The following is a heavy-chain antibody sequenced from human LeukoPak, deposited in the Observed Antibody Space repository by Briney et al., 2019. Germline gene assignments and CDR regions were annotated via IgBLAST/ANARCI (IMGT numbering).Heavy chain of an antibody. CDR2: IYYSGST. Sequence: SETLSLTCTVSGGSISSYYWSWIRQPPGKGLEWIGYIYYSGSTNYNPSLKSRVTISVDTSKNQFSLKLGSVTAADTAVYYCARQSGITIFGVVIINAFDIWGQGTMVTVSS. V-gene: IGHV4-59*08. CDR3: ARQSGITIFGVVIINAFDI. D-gene: IGHD3-3*01. J-gene: IGHJ3*02. CDR1: GGSISSYY.